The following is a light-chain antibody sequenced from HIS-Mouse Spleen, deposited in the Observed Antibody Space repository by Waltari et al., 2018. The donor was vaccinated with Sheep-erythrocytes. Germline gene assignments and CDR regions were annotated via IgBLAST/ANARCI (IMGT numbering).Light chain of an antibody. CDR3: CSYAGSYNHV. CDR2: DVS. V-gene: IGLV2-11*01. Sequence: QSALTQPRSVSGSPGQSVTIHCTGTSSDVGGYNYVPWYQQHPGKAPKLMIYDVSKRPSGVPDRFSGSKSGNTASLTISGLQAEDEDDYYCCSYAGSYNHVFATGTKVTVL. CDR1: SSDVGGYNY. J-gene: IGLJ1*01.